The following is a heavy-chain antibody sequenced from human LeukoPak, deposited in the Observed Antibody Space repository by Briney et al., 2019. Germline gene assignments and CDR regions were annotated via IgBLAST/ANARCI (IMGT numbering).Heavy chain of an antibody. Sequence: PGGSLRLSCAASGFTFSNAWMTWVRQAPGKGLEWVGQITSNSATALYAAPVKGRFTISRDDSKNTLYLQMNSLKTEDTAMYYCTPRNGREDYWGQGTLVTVSS. CDR2: ITSNSATA. J-gene: IGHJ4*02. V-gene: IGHV3-15*01. CDR1: GFTFSNAW. D-gene: IGHD2-8*01. CDR3: TPRNGREDY.